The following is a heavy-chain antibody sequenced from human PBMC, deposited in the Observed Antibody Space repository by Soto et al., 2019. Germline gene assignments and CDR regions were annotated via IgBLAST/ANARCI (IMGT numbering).Heavy chain of an antibody. Sequence: EVQLVESGGGLVQPGRSLRLSCAASGFTFDDYAMHWVRQAPGKGLEWVSGISWNSGSIGYADSVKGRFTISRDNAKNSLSLQMNSLRAEDTAFYYCVVRGAYYFDHWGQGTLVTVSS. CDR1: GFTFDDYA. CDR3: VVRGAYYFDH. V-gene: IGHV3-9*01. J-gene: IGHJ4*02. D-gene: IGHD3-10*01. CDR2: ISWNSGSI.